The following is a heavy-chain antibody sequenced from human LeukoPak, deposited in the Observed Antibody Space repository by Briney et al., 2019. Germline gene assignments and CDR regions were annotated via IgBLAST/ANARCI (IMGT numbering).Heavy chain of an antibody. J-gene: IGHJ4*02. CDR3: ARSRYYYDSSGYYPSPFDY. CDR2: INHSGST. Sequence: SETLSLTCAVYGGSFSGYYWSWIRQPPGKGLEWIGEINHSGSTNYNPSLKSRVTISVDTSKNQFSLKLSSVTAADTAVYYCARSRYYYDSSGYYPSPFDYWGQGTLVTVSS. V-gene: IGHV4-34*01. CDR1: GGSFSGYY. D-gene: IGHD3-22*01.